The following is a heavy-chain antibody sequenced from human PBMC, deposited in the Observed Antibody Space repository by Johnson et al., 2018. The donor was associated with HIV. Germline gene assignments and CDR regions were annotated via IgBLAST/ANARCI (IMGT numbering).Heavy chain of an antibody. J-gene: IGHJ3*01. CDR1: GFTVSSNY. CDR2: IYSGGST. CDR3: ARDGKYSCSGPDAFDV. V-gene: IGHV3-66*03. D-gene: IGHD6-13*01. Sequence: VQLVESGGDLIQPGGSLRLSCAASGFTVSSNYMSWVRQAPGKGLEWVSVIYSGGSTYYADSVKGRFTISRDHSENTLYLQMNSLRPEDTAVYFCARDGKYSCSGPDAFDVWGQGTMVAVSS.